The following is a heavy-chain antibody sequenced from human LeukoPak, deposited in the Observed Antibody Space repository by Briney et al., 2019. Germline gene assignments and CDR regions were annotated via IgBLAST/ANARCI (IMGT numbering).Heavy chain of an antibody. CDR1: GGSFSGYY. CDR2: INHSGRT. V-gene: IGHV4-34*01. J-gene: IGHJ4*02. Sequence: SETLSLTCAVYGGSFSGYYWSWIRQPPGKGLEWIGEINHSGRTNYNPSLKSRVTISVDTSKNQFSLKLSSVTAADTAVYYCARQSDYVWGSYLANWGQGTLVTVSS. D-gene: IGHD3-16*02. CDR3: ARQSDYVWGSYLAN.